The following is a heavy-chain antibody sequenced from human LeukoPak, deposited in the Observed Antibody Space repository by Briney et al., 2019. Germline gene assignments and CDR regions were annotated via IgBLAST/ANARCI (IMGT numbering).Heavy chain of an antibody. CDR3: ASAEVWFGETDYFDY. V-gene: IGHV3-11*01. J-gene: IGHJ4*02. Sequence: GGSLRLSCAASGFTFSDYYMSWIRQAPGKGLEWVSYISSSGSTIYYADSVKGRFTISRDNAKNSLYLQMNSLRAEDTAVYYCASAEVWFGETDYFDYWGQGTLVTVSS. CDR2: ISSSGSTI. CDR1: GFTFSDYY. D-gene: IGHD3-10*01.